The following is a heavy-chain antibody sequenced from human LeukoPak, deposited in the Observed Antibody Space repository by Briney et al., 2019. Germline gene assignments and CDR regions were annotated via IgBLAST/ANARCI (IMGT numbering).Heavy chain of an antibody. CDR2: INHGGST. V-gene: IGHV4-34*01. Sequence: SETLSPTCAVYGGSFSGYYWSWIRQPPGRGLEWSGEINHGGSTSNNPSLTSRVTLSLDTPQNQFYLKLSSLTAADTAVYYGARRDDRSGYHKIFDYWGPGTLVTVSS. CDR3: ARRDDRSGYHKIFDY. CDR1: GGSFSGYY. D-gene: IGHD3-22*01. J-gene: IGHJ4*02.